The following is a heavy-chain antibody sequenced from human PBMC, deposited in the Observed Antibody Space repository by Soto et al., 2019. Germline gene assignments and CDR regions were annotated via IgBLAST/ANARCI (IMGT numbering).Heavy chain of an antibody. CDR3: AKNYGNAFDI. D-gene: IGHD3-10*01. Sequence: QVQLQESGPGLVKPSETLSLTCTVSVGSISSYYWSWIRQPPGKGLEWMGYIYYSGSTNYNPSLKSRVTISVDTSKNQFSLKLSSVTAADTAVYYCAKNYGNAFDIWGQGTMVTVSS. V-gene: IGHV4-59*01. J-gene: IGHJ3*02. CDR1: VGSISSYY. CDR2: IYYSGST.